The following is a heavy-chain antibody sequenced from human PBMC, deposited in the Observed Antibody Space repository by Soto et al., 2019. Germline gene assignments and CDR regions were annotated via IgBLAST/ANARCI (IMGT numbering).Heavy chain of an antibody. D-gene: IGHD1-26*01. CDR1: GFTFSSYG. CDR3: AKDRGYSGSYYADY. CDR2: ISYDGSNK. V-gene: IGHV3-30*18. Sequence: QVQLVESGGGVVQPGRSLRLSCAASGFTFSSYGMHWVRQAPGKGLEWVAVISYDGSNKYYADSVKGRLTISRDNSKNTLYLQMNSLRAEDTAVYYCAKDRGYSGSYYADYWGQGTLVTVSS. J-gene: IGHJ4*02.